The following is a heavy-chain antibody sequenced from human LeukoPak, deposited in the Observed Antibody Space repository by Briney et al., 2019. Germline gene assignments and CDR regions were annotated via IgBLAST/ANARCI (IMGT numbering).Heavy chain of an antibody. CDR3: ARERERDIVLMVYAIHIDY. J-gene: IGHJ4*02. CDR2: IYYSGST. D-gene: IGHD2-8*01. V-gene: IGHV4-39*02. CDR1: GGSISSSSYY. Sequence: PSETLSLTCTVSGGSISSSSYYWGWIRQPPGKGLEWIGSIYYSGSTYYNPSLKSRVTISVDTSKNQFSLKLSSVTAADTAVYYCARERERDIVLMVYAIHIDYWGQGTLVTVSS.